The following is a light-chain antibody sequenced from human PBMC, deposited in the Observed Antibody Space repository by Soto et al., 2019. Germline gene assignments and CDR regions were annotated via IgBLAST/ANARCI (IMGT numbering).Light chain of an antibody. Sequence: DILITQSPSSLAVSGWERATLNCKSSQSVLYSSNNKNYLAWYQQKPGQPPKLLIYWASTRESGVPDRFSGSGSGTDFTLTISSLQAEDVAVYYCQQYYSTPLTFGGG. CDR2: WAS. CDR3: QQYYSTPLT. J-gene: IGKJ4*01. CDR1: QSVLYSSNNKNY. V-gene: IGKV4-1*01.